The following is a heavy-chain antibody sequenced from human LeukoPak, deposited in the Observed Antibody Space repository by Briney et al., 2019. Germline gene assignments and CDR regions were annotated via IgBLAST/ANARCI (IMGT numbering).Heavy chain of an antibody. CDR2: ISYDGSNK. J-gene: IGHJ4*02. CDR1: GFTFSSYA. V-gene: IGHV3-30*18. CDR3: AKSLPNGSGWYFDY. D-gene: IGHD6-19*01. Sequence: GGSLRLSCAASGFTFSSYAMHWVRQAPGKGLEWVAVISYDGSNKYYADSVKGRFTISRDNSKKTLYLQMNSLRPEGMPVSHRAKSLPNGSGWYFDYWGQGTLVTVSS.